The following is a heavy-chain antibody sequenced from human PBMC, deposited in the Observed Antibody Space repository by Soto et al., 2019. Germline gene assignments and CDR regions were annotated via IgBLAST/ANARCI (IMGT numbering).Heavy chain of an antibody. CDR3: ARDPHDIYDFWSGYTLIYYYYYGMDV. Sequence: GGSLRLSCAASGFTFSSYAMHWVRQAPGKGLEWVAVISYYVSNIYYADSLKGRFIISRDNSKNTLYLQMNSLRAEDTAVYYCARDPHDIYDFWSGYTLIYYYYYGMDVWGQGTTVTVSS. CDR1: GFTFSSYA. D-gene: IGHD3-3*01. V-gene: IGHV3-30-3*01. J-gene: IGHJ6*02. CDR2: ISYYVSNI.